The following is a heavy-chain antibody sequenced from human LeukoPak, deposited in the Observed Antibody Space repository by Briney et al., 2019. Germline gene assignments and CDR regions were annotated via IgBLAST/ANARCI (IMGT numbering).Heavy chain of an antibody. CDR1: GFTFSSYG. Sequence: GGSLRLSCAASGFTFSSYGMHWVRQAPGKGLEWVAVISYDGSNKYYADSVKGRFTISRDNSKNTLYLQMNSLRAEDTAIYYCAKGFKVYNWFDPWGQGTLVTVSS. D-gene: IGHD1-14*01. CDR3: AKGFKVYNWFDP. J-gene: IGHJ5*02. V-gene: IGHV3-30*18. CDR2: ISYDGSNK.